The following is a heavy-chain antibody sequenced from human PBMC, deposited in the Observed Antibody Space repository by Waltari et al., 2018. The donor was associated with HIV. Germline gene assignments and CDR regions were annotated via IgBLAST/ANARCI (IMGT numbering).Heavy chain of an antibody. J-gene: IGHJ3*02. Sequence: EVQLVESGGGLVQPGGSLRLSCAASGFTFSSYWLHWVRQAPGKGLVWVSRIHSDGSSTSYADTVKGRFTISRDNAKHTLYLQMNSLRAEDTAVYYCARGNGHAFDIWGQGTMVTVSS. V-gene: IGHV3-74*01. CDR2: IHSDGSST. CDR3: ARGNGHAFDI. D-gene: IGHD2-8*01. CDR1: GFTFSSYW.